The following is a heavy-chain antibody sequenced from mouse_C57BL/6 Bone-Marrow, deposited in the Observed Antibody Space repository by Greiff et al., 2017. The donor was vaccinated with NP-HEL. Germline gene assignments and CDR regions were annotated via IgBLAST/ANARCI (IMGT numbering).Heavy chain of an antibody. CDR3: GSEAWDYGMDY. Sequence: QVQLQQPGAELVKPGASVKMSCKASGYTFTSYWITWVKQRPGQGLEWIGDIYPGSGSTNYNEKFKSKATLTVDTSSSSAYMQLSSLTSEDTAFYYGGSEAWDYGMDYGGQGNSVTVSA. CDR2: IYPGSGST. V-gene: IGHV1-55*01. D-gene: IGHD3-2*02. J-gene: IGHJ4*01. CDR1: GYTFTSYW.